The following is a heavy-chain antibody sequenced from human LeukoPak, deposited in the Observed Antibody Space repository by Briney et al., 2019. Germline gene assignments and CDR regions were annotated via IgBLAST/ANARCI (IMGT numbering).Heavy chain of an antibody. CDR2: ISGSGGTT. J-gene: IGHJ6*04. V-gene: IGHV3-23*01. CDR3: ARGRYYGMDV. Sequence: GGSLRLSCAAPEFTFSSYALNWVRQAPGKGLEWVSGISGSGGTTYYADSVKGRFTISRDNSKNTLYLQMNSLRVDDTAVYYCARGRYYGMDVWGKGTTVTVSS. CDR1: EFTFSSYA.